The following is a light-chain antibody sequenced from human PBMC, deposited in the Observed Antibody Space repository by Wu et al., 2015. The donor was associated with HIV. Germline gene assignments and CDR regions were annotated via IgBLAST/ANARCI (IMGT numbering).Light chain of an antibody. V-gene: IGKV3-20*01. J-gene: IGKJ3*01. CDR2: RSS. Sequence: EIVLTQSPGTLSLSPGERATLSCGASESISSSYLAWHQQKPGQPPRLLIYRSSTRATGIPDRFSGSGSGTDFTLTISRLEPEDFAVYYCLQYASPPYTFGPGTKVDTK. CDR1: ESISSSY. CDR3: LQYASPPYT.